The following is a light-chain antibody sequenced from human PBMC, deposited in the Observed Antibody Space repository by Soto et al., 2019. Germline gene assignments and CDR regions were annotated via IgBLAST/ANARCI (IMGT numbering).Light chain of an antibody. V-gene: IGLV1-40*01. CDR3: QSYDSSVSGWV. CDR1: RSNIGAGYD. CDR2: GNT. Sequence: QSVLTQPPSVSGAPGQRVTISCTGSRSNIGAGYDVHWYQQLPGTAPKLLIYGNTNRPSGVPDRFSGSKSATSASLAITGLQAEDEADYYCQSYDSSVSGWVFGGGTQLTVL. J-gene: IGLJ3*02.